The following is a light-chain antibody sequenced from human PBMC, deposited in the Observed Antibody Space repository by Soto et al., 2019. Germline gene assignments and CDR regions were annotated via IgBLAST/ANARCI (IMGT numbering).Light chain of an antibody. CDR3: QQRSNWT. J-gene: IGKJ1*01. CDR2: DAS. CDR1: QSVSSY. V-gene: IGKV3-11*01. Sequence: EIGLTQSPATLSLSPGERATLSCSASQSVSSYLAWYQQKPGQAPRLLIYDASNRATGIPARCSGSVSGTDFTLTISSLEPEDFAFYYCQQRSNWTFGQATKGEIK.